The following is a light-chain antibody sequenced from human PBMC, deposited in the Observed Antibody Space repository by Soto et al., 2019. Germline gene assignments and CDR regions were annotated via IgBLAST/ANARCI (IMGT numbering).Light chain of an antibody. CDR2: SNN. CDR3: AAWDDSLNAYYV. V-gene: IGLV1-44*01. Sequence: QSALTQPPSASGTPGQRVTIPCSGSSSNIGSNTVNWYQQLPGTAPKLLIYSNNQRPSGVPDRFSGSKSGTSASLAISGLQSEDEADYYCAAWDDSLNAYYVFGTGTKVT. J-gene: IGLJ1*01. CDR1: SSNIGSNT.